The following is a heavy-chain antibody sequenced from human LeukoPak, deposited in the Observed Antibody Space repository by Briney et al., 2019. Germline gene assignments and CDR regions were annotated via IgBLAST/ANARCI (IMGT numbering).Heavy chain of an antibody. CDR3: ARDSSSWYYFDY. V-gene: IGHV4-34*01. CDR1: GGSFSGYY. D-gene: IGHD6-13*01. CDR2: INHSGST. Sequence: SETLPLTCAVYGGSFSGYYWSWIRQPPGKGLEWIGEINHSGSTNYNPSLKSRVTISVDTSKNQFSLKLSSVTAADTAVYYCARDSSSWYYFDYWGQGTLVTVSS. J-gene: IGHJ4*02.